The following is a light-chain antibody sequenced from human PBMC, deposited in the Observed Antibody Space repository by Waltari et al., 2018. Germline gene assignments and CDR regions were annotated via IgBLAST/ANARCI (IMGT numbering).Light chain of an antibody. V-gene: IGLV3-25*03. CDR1: AFPTQY. Sequence: SYELAQPPSVSVLPGQTAKITCSGDAFPTQYVYWYQQKAGQAPKLLLCKDLKRPSDIPDRFSGSISGTVATLTLSGVQAEDEADYFCQSTDTTGTVVFGGGTKLTVL. CDR3: QSTDTTGTVV. J-gene: IGLJ3*02. CDR2: KDL.